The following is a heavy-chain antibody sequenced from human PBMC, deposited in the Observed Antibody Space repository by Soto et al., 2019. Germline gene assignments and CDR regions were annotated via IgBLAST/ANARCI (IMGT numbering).Heavy chain of an antibody. CDR1: GGTFSSYA. CDR2: IIPIFGTA. D-gene: IGHD2-2*03. CDR3: ARASPGYCSSTSCLTHYYYGMDV. Sequence: QVQLVQSGAEVKKPGSSVKVSCKASGGTFSSYAISWVRQAPGQGLEWMGGIIPIFGTANYAQKFQGRVTITAEKSTSTAYMELSSLRSEDTAVYYCARASPGYCSSTSCLTHYYYGMDVWGQGTTVTVSS. V-gene: IGHV1-69*06. J-gene: IGHJ6*02.